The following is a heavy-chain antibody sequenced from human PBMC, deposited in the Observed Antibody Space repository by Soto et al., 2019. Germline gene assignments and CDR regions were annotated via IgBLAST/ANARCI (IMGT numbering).Heavy chain of an antibody. J-gene: IGHJ3*02. Sequence: SGGSLRLSCAASGFTFSSHWMHWVRQAPGKGLVWVSRIYSDGSSTSYADSVKGRFTISRDNAKNTLYLQMNSLRAEDTAVYYCARGYNAVAFDIWGQGTMVTVSS. V-gene: IGHV3-74*01. CDR1: GFTFSSHW. D-gene: IGHD1-20*01. CDR2: IYSDGSST. CDR3: ARGYNAVAFDI.